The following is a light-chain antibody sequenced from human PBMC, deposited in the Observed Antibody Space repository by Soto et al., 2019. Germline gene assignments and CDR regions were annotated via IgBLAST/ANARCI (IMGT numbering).Light chain of an antibody. CDR2: DAS. Sequence: EFVLTQSPGTLSLSPGERATLSCRASQTVRNNYLAWYQQKPGQAPRLLIYDASSRATGIPDRFTGSGSGTDFTLTISRLEPEDFVVYYCQQYGSSPRTFGQGTKVDNK. CDR1: QTVRNNY. J-gene: IGKJ1*01. V-gene: IGKV3-20*01. CDR3: QQYGSSPRT.